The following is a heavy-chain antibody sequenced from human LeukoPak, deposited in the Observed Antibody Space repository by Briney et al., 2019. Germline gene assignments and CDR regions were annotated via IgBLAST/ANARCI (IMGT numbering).Heavy chain of an antibody. V-gene: IGHV4-59*01. CDR2: IYYSGST. J-gene: IGHJ6*03. CDR3: ARLTGGDGYKYYYYMDV. Sequence: SETLSLTCTVSGGSISSYYWSWIRQPPGKGLEWIGYIYYSGSTNYNPSLKSRVTISVDTSKNQFSLKLSSVTAADTAVYYCARLTGGDGYKYYYYMDVWGKGTTVTVSS. D-gene: IGHD5-24*01. CDR1: GGSISSYY.